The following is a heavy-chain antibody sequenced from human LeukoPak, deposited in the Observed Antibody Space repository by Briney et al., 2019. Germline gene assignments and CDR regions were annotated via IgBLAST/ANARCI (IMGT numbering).Heavy chain of an antibody. J-gene: IGHJ4*02. Sequence: GGSLRLSCAASGFTFSSYGMHWVRQAPGKGLEWVAVISYDGSNKYYADSVKGRFTISRDNSKNTLYLQMNSLRAEDTAVYYCAKDRSRYCSGGSCYSVDYWGQGTLVTVSS. V-gene: IGHV3-30*18. CDR3: AKDRSRYCSGGSCYSVDY. D-gene: IGHD2-15*01. CDR2: ISYDGSNK. CDR1: GFTFSSYG.